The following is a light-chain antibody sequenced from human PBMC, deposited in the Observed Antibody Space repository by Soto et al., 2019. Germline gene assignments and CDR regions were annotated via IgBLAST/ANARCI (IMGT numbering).Light chain of an antibody. CDR2: DVS. Sequence: QSALTQPASVSGSPGQSITISCTGTSSDVGSYNLVSWYQQHPGKAPKLMIYDVSKRPSGVSNRFSGSKSGNTASLTISGPQAEDEADYYCCAYAGSTPYVFGTGTKLTVL. J-gene: IGLJ1*01. CDR1: SSDVGSYNL. CDR3: CAYAGSTPYV. V-gene: IGLV2-23*02.